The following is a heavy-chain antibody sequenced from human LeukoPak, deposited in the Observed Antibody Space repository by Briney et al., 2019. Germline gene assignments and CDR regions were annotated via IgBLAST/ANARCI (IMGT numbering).Heavy chain of an antibody. CDR3: VKDVDYWSSGSYLGYFDY. CDR2: INGDGGRA. Sequence: GGSLRLSCSVSGFTFTGYAMHCVRQAPGKGLEHVSGINGDGGRAYYVDSVRDKFTISRDNSKNTLYLEMSSLRTEDTAVYYCVKDVDYWSSGSYLGYFDYWGQGILVTVSS. CDR1: GFTFTGYA. V-gene: IGHV3-64D*06. D-gene: IGHD3-10*01. J-gene: IGHJ4*02.